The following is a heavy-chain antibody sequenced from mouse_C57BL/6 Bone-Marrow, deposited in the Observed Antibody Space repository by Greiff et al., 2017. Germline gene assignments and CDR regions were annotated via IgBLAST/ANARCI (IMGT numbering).Heavy chain of an antibody. CDR2: IDPSDSYT. D-gene: IGHD1-1*01. J-gene: IGHJ2*01. Sequence: QVQLQQPGAELVKPGASVKLSCKASGYTFTSYWMQWVKQRPGQGLEWIGEIDPSDSYTNYNQKFKGKATLTVDTSSSTAYMQLSSLTSEDSAVYYCASEGYYYGYYFDDWGQGTTLTVSS. CDR3: ASEGYYYGYYFDD. CDR1: GYTFTSYW. V-gene: IGHV1-50*01.